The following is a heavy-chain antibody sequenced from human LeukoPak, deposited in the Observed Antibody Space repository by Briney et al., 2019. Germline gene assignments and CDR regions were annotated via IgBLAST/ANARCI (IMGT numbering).Heavy chain of an antibody. J-gene: IGHJ4*02. CDR1: GGSISSSSYY. V-gene: IGHV4-39*07. CDR3: ARTRAPYYYASGSPDF. D-gene: IGHD3-10*01. Sequence: SETLSLTCTVSGGSISSSSYYWGWIRQPPGKGLEWIGSIYYSGSTNYNPSLKSRVTISVDTSKNQFSLKLSSVTAEDTAVYYCARTRAPYYYASGSPDFWGQGTLVTVSS. CDR2: IYYSGST.